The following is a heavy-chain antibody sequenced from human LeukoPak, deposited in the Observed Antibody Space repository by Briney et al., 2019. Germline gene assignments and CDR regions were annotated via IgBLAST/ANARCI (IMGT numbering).Heavy chain of an antibody. CDR2: IDPNNGRT. J-gene: IGHJ4*02. D-gene: IGHD5-18*01. Sequence: PSLKVSSTASAYTFTAYYIHWVRQAPGQGLEWMGWIDPNNGRTNYAQKFQGRVTMTRDTSISTAYMDLSGLTSDDTAVYYCARDRCGYALGCRGRDYWGQGTQVTVSS. CDR1: AYTFTAYY. V-gene: IGHV1-2*02. CDR3: ARDRCGYALGCRGRDY.